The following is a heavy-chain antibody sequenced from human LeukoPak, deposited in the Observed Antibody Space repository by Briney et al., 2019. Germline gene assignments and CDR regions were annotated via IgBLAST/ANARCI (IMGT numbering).Heavy chain of an antibody. D-gene: IGHD6-19*01. CDR3: ARGSSGWFYNWFDP. J-gene: IGHJ5*02. Sequence: GASVKVSCKASGYTFTSYGISWVRQAPGQGLEWMGWISAYNGNTNYAQRLQGRVTMTTDTSTSTAYMELRSLRSDDTAVYYCARGSSGWFYNWFDPWGQGTLVTVSS. V-gene: IGHV1-18*01. CDR2: ISAYNGNT. CDR1: GYTFTSYG.